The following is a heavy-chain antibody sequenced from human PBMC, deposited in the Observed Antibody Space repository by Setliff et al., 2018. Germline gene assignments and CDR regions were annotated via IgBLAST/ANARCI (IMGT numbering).Heavy chain of an antibody. V-gene: IGHV4-38-2*01. Sequence: SETLSLTCAVSGYSISSGYYWGWIRQPPGKGLEWIGSIYHSGSTYYNPSLKSRVTISVDTSKNQFSLKLSSVTAADTAVYYCARHVYGSGSYYNWFDPW. D-gene: IGHD3-10*01. CDR1: GYSISSGYY. CDR3: ARHVYGSGSYYNWFDP. J-gene: IGHJ5*02. CDR2: IYHSGST.